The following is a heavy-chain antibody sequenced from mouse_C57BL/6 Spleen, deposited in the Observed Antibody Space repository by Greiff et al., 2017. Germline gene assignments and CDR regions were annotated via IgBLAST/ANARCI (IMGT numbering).Heavy chain of an antibody. J-gene: IGHJ4*01. Sequence: QVQLQQPGAELVKPGASVKLSCKASGYTFTSYWMQWVKQRPGQGLEWIGEIDPSDSYTNYNQKFKGKATLTVDPSSSTAYMQLSSLTSEDSAVYYCARAGLRRYAMDYWGQGTSVTVSS. CDR1: GYTFTSYW. V-gene: IGHV1-50*01. CDR3: ARAGLRRYAMDY. CDR2: IDPSDSYT. D-gene: IGHD1-1*01.